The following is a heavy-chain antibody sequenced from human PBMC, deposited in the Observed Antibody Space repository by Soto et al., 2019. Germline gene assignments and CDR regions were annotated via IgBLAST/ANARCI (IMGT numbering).Heavy chain of an antibody. V-gene: IGHV1-69*12. CDR1: GGTFSTYA. CDR3: ARALYDSSTYEDY. CDR2: LIPLFGST. J-gene: IGHJ4*02. D-gene: IGHD3-22*01. Sequence: QVQVVQSGAEVKKPGSSVKVSCKASGGTFSTYAVIWVRQAPGQGLEWMGGLIPLFGSTNYAQKFQGRVSISDDESSSTAYMELSSLRFEDTAMYYCARALYDSSTYEDYWGQGTLVTVTS.